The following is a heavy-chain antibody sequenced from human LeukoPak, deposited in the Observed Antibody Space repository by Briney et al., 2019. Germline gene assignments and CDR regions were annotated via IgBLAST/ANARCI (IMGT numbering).Heavy chain of an antibody. J-gene: IGHJ4*02. CDR3: ARGRYSGSYYDY. V-gene: IGHV4-39*07. D-gene: IGHD1-26*01. CDR2: IYHSGST. Sequence: SETLSLTCTVSGGSISSSTYYWGWIRQPPGKGLEWIGYIYHSGSTYYNPSLKSRVTISVDRSKNQFSLKLSSVTAADTAVYYCARGRYSGSYYDYWGQGTLVTVSS. CDR1: GGSISSSTYY.